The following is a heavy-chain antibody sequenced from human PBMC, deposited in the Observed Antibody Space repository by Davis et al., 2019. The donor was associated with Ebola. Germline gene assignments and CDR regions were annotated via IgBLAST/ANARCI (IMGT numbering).Heavy chain of an antibody. V-gene: IGHV3-74*01. J-gene: IGHJ4*02. CDR3: AKIGFGELLLHWWYFDY. CDR1: GFIFNNYW. Sequence: GESLKISCVASGFIFNNYWMQWVRQLPGKELQWVSRINPDESLTAYADSVKGRFTISRDNARNTLYLQMNSLSAEDTAVYYCAKIGFGELLLHWWYFDYWGQGTLVTVSS. D-gene: IGHD3-10*01. CDR2: INPDESLT.